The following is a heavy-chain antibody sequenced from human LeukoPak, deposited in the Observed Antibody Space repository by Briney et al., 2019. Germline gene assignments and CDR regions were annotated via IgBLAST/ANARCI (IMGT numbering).Heavy chain of an antibody. J-gene: IGHJ4*02. V-gene: IGHV3-48*04. CDR1: GFTFSSYS. Sequence: GGSLRLSCAASGFTFSSYSMNWVRQAPGQGLVWVSYISSSSSTIYYADSVKGRFTISRDNAKNSLYLQMNSLRAEDTAVYYCARQRLGLVVMAYFHYWGQGTLVTVSS. CDR2: ISSSSSTI. D-gene: IGHD3-22*01. CDR3: ARQRLGLVVMAYFHY.